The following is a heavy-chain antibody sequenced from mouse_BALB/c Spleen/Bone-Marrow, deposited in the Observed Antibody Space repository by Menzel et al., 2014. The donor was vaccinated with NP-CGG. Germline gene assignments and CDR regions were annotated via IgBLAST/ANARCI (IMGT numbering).Heavy chain of an antibody. Sequence: VQLVESGPDLVAPSQSLSLPCTVSGFSLTSYGLHWVRQPPGKGLEWLGVIWSDGSTTYNSALKSRLSISKDNSKRQVLLKMNGLQTDDTAMYYCARSGTDYAMDYWGQGTSVTVSS. CDR2: IWSDGST. D-gene: IGHD4-1*01. CDR3: ARSGTDYAMDY. CDR1: GFSLTSYG. V-gene: IGHV2-6-2*01. J-gene: IGHJ4*01.